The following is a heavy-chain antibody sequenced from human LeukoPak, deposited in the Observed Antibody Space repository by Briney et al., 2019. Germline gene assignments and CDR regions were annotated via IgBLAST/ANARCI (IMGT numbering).Heavy chain of an antibody. CDR2: VSYDGSNK. J-gene: IGHJ3*02. V-gene: IGHV3-30*18. CDR3: AKERSYYGSGYDAFDI. D-gene: IGHD3-10*01. Sequence: PGGSLRLSCAASGFTFSSYGMHWVRQAPGKGLEWVAVVSYDGSNKYYADSVKGRFTISRDNSKNTLYLQMNSLRAEDTAVYYCAKERSYYGSGYDAFDIWGQGTKVTVSS. CDR1: GFTFSSYG.